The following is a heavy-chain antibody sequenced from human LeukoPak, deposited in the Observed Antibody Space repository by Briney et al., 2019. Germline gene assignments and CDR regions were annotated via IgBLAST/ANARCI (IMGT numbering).Heavy chain of an antibody. D-gene: IGHD5-18*01. CDR2: ISSSGSTI. J-gene: IGHJ5*02. Sequence: GGSLRLSCAASGFTFSSYEMNWVRQAPGKGLEWVSYISSSGSTIYYADSVKGRFTISRDNAKNSLYLQMNSLRAEDTAVYYCARGPGYSYGYIHWFDPWGQGTLVTVSS. V-gene: IGHV3-48*03. CDR3: ARGPGYSYGYIHWFDP. CDR1: GFTFSSYE.